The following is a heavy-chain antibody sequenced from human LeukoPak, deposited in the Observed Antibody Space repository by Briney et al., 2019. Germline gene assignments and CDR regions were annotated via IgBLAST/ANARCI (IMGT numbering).Heavy chain of an antibody. D-gene: IGHD3-9*01. Sequence: SVKVSCKASGGTFSSYAISWGRQAPGQGLEWMGRIIPIFGTANYAQKFQGRVTITTDESTSTAYMELSSLRSEDTAVYYCARDHQGVPDYDILTGYYPLDYWGQGTLVTVSS. CDR1: GGTFSSYA. J-gene: IGHJ4*02. V-gene: IGHV1-69*05. CDR3: ARDHQGVPDYDILTGYYPLDY. CDR2: IIPIFGTA.